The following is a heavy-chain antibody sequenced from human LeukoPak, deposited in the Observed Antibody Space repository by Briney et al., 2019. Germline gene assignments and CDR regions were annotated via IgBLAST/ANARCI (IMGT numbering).Heavy chain of an antibody. CDR2: IYHSGST. D-gene: IGHD3-3*01. CDR1: GYPISSGYY. J-gene: IGHJ4*02. CDR3: ARVRFLEWLLSDFDY. V-gene: IGHV4-38-2*02. Sequence: SETLSLTCTVSGYPISSGYYWGWIRQPPGKGLEGIVSIYHSGSTYYNPSLRSRVTISVDTSKNQFSLKLSSVTAADTAVYYCARVRFLEWLLSDFDYWGQGTLVTVSS.